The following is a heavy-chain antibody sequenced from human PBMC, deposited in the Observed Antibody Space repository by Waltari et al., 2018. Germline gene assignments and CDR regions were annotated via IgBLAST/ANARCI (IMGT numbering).Heavy chain of an antibody. Sequence: EVQLVESGGGLVQPGGSLRLSCAASGFTFSSYSMNWVRQAPGKGLEWVSYISSSSSTIYYADSVKGRVTISRDNAKNSLYLQMNSLRAEDTAVYYCAVDYGGNSGAFDIWGQGTMVTVPS. V-gene: IGHV3-48*04. CDR3: AVDYGGNSGAFDI. CDR1: GFTFSSYS. CDR2: ISSSSSTI. D-gene: IGHD2-21*02. J-gene: IGHJ3*02.